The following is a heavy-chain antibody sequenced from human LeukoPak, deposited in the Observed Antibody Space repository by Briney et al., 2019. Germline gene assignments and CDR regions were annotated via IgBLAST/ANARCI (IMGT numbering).Heavy chain of an antibody. CDR1: GFTFDDFA. CDR2: ISWNSGAI. CDR3: AKNMRSAGRGTFDI. V-gene: IGHV3-9*03. D-gene: IGHD1-14*01. J-gene: IGHJ3*02. Sequence: PGGSLRLSCAASGFTFDDFAMHWVRQAPGEGLEWVSSISWNSGAIGYADSVKGRFTISRDNAKNSLYLQMNSLRAEDMALYYCAKNMRSAGRGTFDIWGQGTMVTVSS.